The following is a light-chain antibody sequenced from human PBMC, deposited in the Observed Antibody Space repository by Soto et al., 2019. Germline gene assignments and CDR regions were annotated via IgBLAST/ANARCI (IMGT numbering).Light chain of an antibody. V-gene: IGKV3-15*01. J-gene: IGKJ1*01. Sequence: ESVMTQSPGTLSVSPGERATLSCRASQTISTKLAWYQQKPGQAPRLLIYGASTRATGVPDRFSGSGSGTEFTLTISRVQSEDFAVSYCQQYNDCPPKRTFGNGTKV. CDR2: GAS. CDR1: QTISTK. CDR3: QQYNDCPPKRT.